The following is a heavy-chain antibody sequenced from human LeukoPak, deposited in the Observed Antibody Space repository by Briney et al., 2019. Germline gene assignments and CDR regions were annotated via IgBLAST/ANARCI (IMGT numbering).Heavy chain of an antibody. Sequence: GGPLRLSCAASGFTFSSYSMNWVRQAPGKGLEWVSYISSSSSTIYYADSVKGRFTISRDNAKNSLYLQMNSLRAEDTAVYYCARDVGGGMRYYDLNWVADYWGQGTLVTVSS. J-gene: IGHJ4*02. CDR3: ARDVGGGMRYYDLNWVADY. V-gene: IGHV3-48*01. CDR1: GFTFSSYS. D-gene: IGHD3-22*01. CDR2: ISSSSSTI.